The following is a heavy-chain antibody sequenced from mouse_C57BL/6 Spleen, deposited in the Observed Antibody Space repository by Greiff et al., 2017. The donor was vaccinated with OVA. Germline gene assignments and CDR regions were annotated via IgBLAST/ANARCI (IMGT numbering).Heavy chain of an antibody. CDR2: IYPGDGDT. D-gene: IGHD3-2*02. J-gene: IGHJ2*01. CDR1: GYAFSSSW. V-gene: IGHV1-82*01. CDR3: ARWRQLRLQYYFDY. Sequence: VQVVESGPELVKPGASVKISCKASGYAFSSSWINWVKQRPGKGLEWIGRIYPGDGDTNYNGKFKGKATLTADKSSSTAYMQLSSLTSEDSAVYFCARWRQLRLQYYFDYWGQGTTLTVSS.